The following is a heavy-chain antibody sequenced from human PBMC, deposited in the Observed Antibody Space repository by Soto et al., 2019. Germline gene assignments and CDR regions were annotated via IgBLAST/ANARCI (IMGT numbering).Heavy chain of an antibody. J-gene: IGHJ4*02. D-gene: IGHD3-22*01. V-gene: IGHV3-23*04. CDR2: ISGSGGST. CDR3: AKIWDYYDNLLDY. CDR1: GFTFSSYA. Sequence: VQLVESGGGVVQPGRSLRLSCAASGFTFSSYAMSWVRQAPGKGLEWVSAISGSGGSTYYADSVKGRFTISRDNSKNTLYLQMNSLRAEDTAVYYCAKIWDYYDNLLDYWGQGTLVTVSS.